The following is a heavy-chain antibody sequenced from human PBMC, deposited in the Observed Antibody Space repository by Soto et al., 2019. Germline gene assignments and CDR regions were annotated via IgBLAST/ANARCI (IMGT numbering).Heavy chain of an antibody. CDR2: IYRDDDK. CDR1: GFSLSSYGVG. Sequence: QITLKESGPPLVRPAQTLTLTCGFSGFSLSSYGVGVAWIRQPPGKALEWLALIYRDDDKRYSPSLKDRLAISKDTSSNQVVLTITNMDPGDTATYFCAHAGDYDLLTFDHWGPGTLVTVSS. CDR3: AHAGDYDLLTFDH. J-gene: IGHJ4*02. D-gene: IGHD4-17*01. V-gene: IGHV2-5*02.